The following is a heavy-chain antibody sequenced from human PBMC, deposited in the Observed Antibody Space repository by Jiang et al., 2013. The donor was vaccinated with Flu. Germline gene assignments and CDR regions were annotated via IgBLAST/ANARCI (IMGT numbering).Heavy chain of an antibody. Sequence: KPTQTLTLTCTFSGFSLSTSGMCVSWIRQPPGKALEWLALIDWDDDKYYSTSLKTRLTISKDTSKNQVVLTMTNMDPVDTATYYCARISRYCSGGSCRIDAFDIWGQGTMVTVSS. CDR1: GFSLSTSGMC. J-gene: IGHJ3*02. CDR3: ARISRYCSGGSCRIDAFDI. V-gene: IGHV2-70*01. D-gene: IGHD2-15*01. CDR2: IDWDDDK.